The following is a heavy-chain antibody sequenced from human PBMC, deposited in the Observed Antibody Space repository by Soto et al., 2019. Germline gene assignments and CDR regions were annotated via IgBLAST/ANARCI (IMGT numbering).Heavy chain of an antibody. J-gene: IGHJ6*02. D-gene: IGHD3-3*01. CDR2: ISSNGGST. Sequence: GGSLRLSCSASGFTFSSYAMHWVRQAPGKGLEYVSAISSNGGSTYYADSVKGRFTISRDNSKNTLYLQMSSLRAEDTAVYYCVKVPVRRFLEWLLSGMDVWDQGTTVTVSS. CDR1: GFTFSSYA. V-gene: IGHV3-64D*08. CDR3: VKVPVRRFLEWLLSGMDV.